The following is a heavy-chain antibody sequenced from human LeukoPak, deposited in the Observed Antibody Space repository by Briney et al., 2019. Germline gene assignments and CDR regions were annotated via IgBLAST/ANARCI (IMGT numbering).Heavy chain of an antibody. Sequence: PGGSLRLSCAASGFTFSGYWMSWLRQAPGKGLEWISYISQTSATTHYAASVEGRFTISRDNAKNSVYLQMNSLRAEDTAVYYCARDGDGNFDYWGQGTQVTVSS. V-gene: IGHV3-48*04. CDR2: ISQTSATT. CDR3: ARDGDGNFDY. D-gene: IGHD5-24*01. CDR1: GFTFSGYW. J-gene: IGHJ4*02.